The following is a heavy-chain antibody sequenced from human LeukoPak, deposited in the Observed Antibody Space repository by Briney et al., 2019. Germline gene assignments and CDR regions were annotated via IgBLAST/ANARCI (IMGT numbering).Heavy chain of an antibody. CDR1: GYSISSGYY. V-gene: IGHV4-38-2*02. D-gene: IGHD2-2*01. CDR3: ARGRPESAYFDY. J-gene: IGHJ4*02. Sequence: PSETLSLTCTVSGYSISSGYYWGWIRQPSGKGLDWIGYIYYSGDSYYNPSLKSRVTVSVDTSKNQFSLKLRSVTAADTAVYYCARGRPESAYFDYWGRGTLVTVPS. CDR2: IYYSGDS.